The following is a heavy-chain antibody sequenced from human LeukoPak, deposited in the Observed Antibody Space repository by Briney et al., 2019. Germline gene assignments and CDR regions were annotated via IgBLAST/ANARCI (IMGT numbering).Heavy chain of an antibody. V-gene: IGHV3-48*01. Sequence: GGSLRLSCAASEFIFSSYSMNWVRQTPGKGLEWVSYISSSSSTIYYADSVKGRFTISRDNAKNSLYLQMNSLRAEDTAVYYCAKGSKEVLFTRDHYMDVWGKGTTVTISS. CDR1: EFIFSSYS. CDR2: ISSSSSTI. J-gene: IGHJ6*03. D-gene: IGHD3-3*01. CDR3: AKGSKEVLFTRDHYMDV.